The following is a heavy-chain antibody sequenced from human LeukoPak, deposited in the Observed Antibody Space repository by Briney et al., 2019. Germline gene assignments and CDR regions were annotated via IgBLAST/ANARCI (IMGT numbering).Heavy chain of an antibody. Sequence: SETLSLTCTVSGGSISSSGYFWGWIRQPPGKGLEWIWSVSYSGNSYYNSSLRSRGTISVDTSKNQFSLKLSSLTAADTAVYYCAREYSSSFSQGAFDYWGQGTLVTVSS. V-gene: IGHV4-39*02. CDR2: VSYSGNS. CDR1: GGSISSSGYF. J-gene: IGHJ4*02. CDR3: AREYSSSFSQGAFDY. D-gene: IGHD6-6*01.